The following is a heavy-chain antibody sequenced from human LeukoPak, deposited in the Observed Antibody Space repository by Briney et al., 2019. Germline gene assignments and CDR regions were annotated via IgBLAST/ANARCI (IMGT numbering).Heavy chain of an antibody. CDR2: INPSGGST. Sequence: ASVKVSCKASGYTFTSYYMHWVRQAPGQGLEWMGIINPSGGSTSYAQKFQGRVTMTRDTSTSTVYMELSSLRSEDTAVYYCTGNYYGSGSCADFDYWGQGTLVTVSS. CDR3: TGNYYGSGSCADFDY. CDR1: GYTFTSYY. V-gene: IGHV1-46*01. J-gene: IGHJ4*02. D-gene: IGHD3-10*01.